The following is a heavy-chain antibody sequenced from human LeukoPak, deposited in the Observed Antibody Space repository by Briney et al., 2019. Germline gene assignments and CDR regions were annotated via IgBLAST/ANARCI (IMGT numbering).Heavy chain of an antibody. J-gene: IGHJ4*02. V-gene: IGHV3-23*01. Sequence: PGGSLRLSCAASGFTFSSYTMSWVRQAPGKGLEWVSAISGSGGSTYYADSVKGRFTISRDNSKNTLYLQMNSLRAEDTAVYYCAKFAENYYDSSGHPGSYYFDYWGQGTLVTVSS. CDR3: AKFAENYYDSSGHPGSYYFDY. CDR2: ISGSGGST. D-gene: IGHD3-22*01. CDR1: GFTFSSYT.